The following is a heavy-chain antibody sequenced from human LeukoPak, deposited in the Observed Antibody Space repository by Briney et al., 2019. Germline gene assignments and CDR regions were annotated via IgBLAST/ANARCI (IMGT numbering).Heavy chain of an antibody. CDR1: GGSFSGYY. CDR2: INHSGST. V-gene: IGHV4-34*01. Sequence: SETLSLTRAVYGGSFSGYYWSWIRQPPGKGLEWIGEINHSGSTNYNPSLKSRVTISVDTSKNQFSLKLSSVTAADTAVYYCARRYSSSVSWFDPWGQGTLVTVSS. D-gene: IGHD6-13*01. J-gene: IGHJ5*02. CDR3: ARRYSSSVSWFDP.